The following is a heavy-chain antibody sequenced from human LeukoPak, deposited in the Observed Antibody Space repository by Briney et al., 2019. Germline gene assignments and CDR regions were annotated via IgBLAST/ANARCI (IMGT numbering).Heavy chain of an antibody. CDR2: IKQDGSEK. CDR1: GFTFSSYW. J-gene: IGHJ4*02. V-gene: IGHV3-7*01. CDR3: ARDIEGGGGGYSGYDLSY. D-gene: IGHD5-12*01. Sequence: GGSLRLSCAASGFTFSSYWMSWVRQAPGKGLEWVADIKQDGSEKYYVDSVKGRFTISRDNAKNSLYLQMNSLRAEDTAVYYCARDIEGGGGGYSGYDLSYWGQGTLVTVSS.